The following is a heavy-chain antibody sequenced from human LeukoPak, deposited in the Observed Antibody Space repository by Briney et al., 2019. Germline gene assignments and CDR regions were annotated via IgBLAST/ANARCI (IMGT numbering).Heavy chain of an antibody. D-gene: IGHD3-22*01. J-gene: IGHJ4*02. CDR1: GGSISSGPYY. V-gene: IGHV4-39*01. Sequence: SETLSLTCTVSGGSISSGPYYWGWIRQPPGKGLEWIGNIYYGENTYYNPSLKSRVTISIDTSKNQFYLKLGSLTAADTAVYYCARRDDSSGYHKIFDYWGPGTLVTVSS. CDR3: ARRDDSSGYHKIFDY. CDR2: IYYGENT.